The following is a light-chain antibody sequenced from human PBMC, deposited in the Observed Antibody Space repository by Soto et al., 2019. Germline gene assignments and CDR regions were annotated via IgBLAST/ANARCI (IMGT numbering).Light chain of an antibody. J-gene: IGKJ3*01. CDR1: QSVSSN. V-gene: IGKV3-11*01. CDR3: QQRSSWPIT. Sequence: EIVMTHSPATLSVSPWEIATLSCRASQSVSSNLAWYQQKPGQAPRLLIFGASSRATGIPARFSGSGSGTDFTHTISSLEPEDFAIYYCQQRSSWPITFGPGTKVDIK. CDR2: GAS.